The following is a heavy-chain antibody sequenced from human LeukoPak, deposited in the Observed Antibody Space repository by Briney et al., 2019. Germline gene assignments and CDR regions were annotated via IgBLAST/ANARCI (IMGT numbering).Heavy chain of an antibody. CDR1: GFTFSSYE. CDR3: TRDRAAMITFDALDI. Sequence: GGSLRLSCAASGFTFSSYEMNWVRQAPGKGLEWVSYISTSGTTTFYADSVKGRFTISRDNAKNSLSLQMNSLRAEDTAVYYCTRDRAAMITFDALDIWGQGTMVTVSS. CDR2: ISTSGTTT. V-gene: IGHV3-48*03. D-gene: IGHD5-18*01. J-gene: IGHJ3*02.